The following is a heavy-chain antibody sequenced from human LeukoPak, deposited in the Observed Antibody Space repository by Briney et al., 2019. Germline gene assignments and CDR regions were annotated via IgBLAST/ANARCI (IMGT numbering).Heavy chain of an antibody. J-gene: IGHJ4*02. Sequence: GGSLRLSCSASGFTFSNYARSWVRRAPGRGVEWVSAINDGVGRAFYADAVRGRFTSSRDNSQNTRYLQMNSLRAEDTAIYYCAKDIYCGGDCYIRAGDSWGQGTLVTVSS. CDR1: GFTFSNYA. V-gene: IGHV3-23*01. CDR2: INDGVGRA. CDR3: AKDIYCGGDCYIRAGDS. D-gene: IGHD2-21*02.